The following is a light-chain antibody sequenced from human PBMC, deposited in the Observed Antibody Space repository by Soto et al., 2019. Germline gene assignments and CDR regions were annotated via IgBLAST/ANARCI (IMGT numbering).Light chain of an antibody. CDR1: SSDVGSYDH. V-gene: IGLV2-8*01. CDR3: KSYAGSNTYV. Sequence: QSALTQPPSASGSPGQSVTISCTGTSSDVGSYDHVSWYQQHPGKDPKLMLYEVTTRPSGAPDRFSGSKSGNTASLTVSGLQAADEADYFCKSYAGSNTYVFGSGTKVTVL. CDR2: EVT. J-gene: IGLJ1*01.